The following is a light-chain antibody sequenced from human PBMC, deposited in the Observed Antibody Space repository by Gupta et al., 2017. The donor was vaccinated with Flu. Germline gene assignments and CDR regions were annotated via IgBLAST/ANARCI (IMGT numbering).Light chain of an antibody. Sequence: PPPLYLAPGERTSRSSMARQTVSSYFAAYHQQPGQAPSLLLYDASYTATAILARLIGSGSWTDFTLIIISLVPADFAVYYCYQRCSWPTTFGQGTQLEIK. CDR1: QTVSSY. CDR3: YQRCSWPTT. V-gene: IGKV3-11*01. J-gene: IGKJ5*01. CDR2: DAS.